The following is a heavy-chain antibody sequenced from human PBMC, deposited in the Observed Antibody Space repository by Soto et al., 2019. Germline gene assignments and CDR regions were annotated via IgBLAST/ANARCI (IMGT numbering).Heavy chain of an antibody. V-gene: IGHV5-51*01. CDR1: GCSFTSYW. J-gene: IGHJ3*02. CDR2: IYPGDSDT. CDR3: ARRGGLVVAATHAFDI. D-gene: IGHD2-15*01. Sequence: SCKGYGCSFTSYWIGWVRQMPGKGLEWMGIIYPGDSDTRYSPSFQGQVTISADKSISTAYLQWSSLKASDTAMYYCARRGGLVVAATHAFDIWGQGTMVTVS.